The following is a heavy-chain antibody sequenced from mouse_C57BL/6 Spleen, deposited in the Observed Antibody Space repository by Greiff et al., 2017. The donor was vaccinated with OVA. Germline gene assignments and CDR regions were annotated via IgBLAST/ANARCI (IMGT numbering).Heavy chain of an antibody. CDR2: ISYDGSN. V-gene: IGHV3-6*01. CDR1: GYSITNGYY. CDR3: ARDDGYYGSSFYAMDY. Sequence: EVKLQESGPGLVKPSQSLSLTCSVTGYSITNGYYWNWIRQFPGNKLEWMGYISYDGSNNYNPSLKNRISITRDTSKNQFFLKLNSVTTEDTATYYGARDDGYYGSSFYAMDYWGQGTSVTVSS. J-gene: IGHJ4*01. D-gene: IGHD1-1*01.